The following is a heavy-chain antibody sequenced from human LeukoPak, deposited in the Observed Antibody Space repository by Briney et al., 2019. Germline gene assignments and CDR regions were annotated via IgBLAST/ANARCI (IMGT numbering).Heavy chain of an antibody. D-gene: IGHD5-24*01. J-gene: IGHJ4*02. Sequence: ASVKVSCKASGYTFTGYYMHWVRQAPGQGLEWMGRINPNSGGTNYAQKFQGRVTMTRDTSISTAYMELSRLRSDDTAVYYCARPARRDGYNGGGFDYWGQGTLVTVSS. CDR1: GYTFTGYY. V-gene: IGHV1-2*06. CDR3: ARPARRDGYNGGGFDY. CDR2: INPNSGGT.